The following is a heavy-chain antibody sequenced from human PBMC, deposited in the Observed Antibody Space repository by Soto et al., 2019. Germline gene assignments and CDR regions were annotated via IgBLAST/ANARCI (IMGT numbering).Heavy chain of an antibody. CDR1: GFTFSSYA. CDR3: AKTGGGGSFPDY. D-gene: IGHD2-15*01. V-gene: IGHV3-23*01. CDR2: ISGSGGST. Sequence: GGSLRLSCAASGFTFSSYAMSWVRQAPGKGLEWVSAISGSGGSTYYAASVKGRFSISRDNSKNTLYLQMNSLRAEDTAVYYCAKTGGGGSFPDYWGQGTLVTVSS. J-gene: IGHJ4*02.